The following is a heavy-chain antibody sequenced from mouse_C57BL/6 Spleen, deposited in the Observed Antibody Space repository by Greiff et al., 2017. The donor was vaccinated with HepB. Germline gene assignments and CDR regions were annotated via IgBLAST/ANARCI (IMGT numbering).Heavy chain of an antibody. J-gene: IGHJ2*01. CDR3: ARSESPLLSPDGYYFDY. Sequence: QVQLQQPGAELVKPGASVKLSCKASGYTFTSYWMHWVKQRPGQGLEWIGMIHPNSGSTNYNEKFKSKATLTVDKSSSTAYMQLSSLTSEDSAVYYCARSESPLLSPDGYYFDYWGQGTTLTVSS. CDR1: GYTFTSYW. V-gene: IGHV1-64*01. CDR2: IHPNSGST. D-gene: IGHD2-10*01.